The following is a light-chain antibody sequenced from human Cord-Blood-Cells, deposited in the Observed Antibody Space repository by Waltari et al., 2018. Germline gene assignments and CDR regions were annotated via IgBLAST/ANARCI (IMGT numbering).Light chain of an antibody. Sequence: EIVLTQSPGTLSLSPGERATLSCRASQSVSSSYLAWYQQKPGQAPRLLIYGASXXXXXXXXRFSGSGSGTDFTLTISRLEPEDFAVYYCQQYGSSPFTFGPGTKVDIK. CDR1: QSVSSSY. CDR2: GAS. CDR3: QQYGSSPFT. J-gene: IGKJ3*01. V-gene: IGKV3-20*01.